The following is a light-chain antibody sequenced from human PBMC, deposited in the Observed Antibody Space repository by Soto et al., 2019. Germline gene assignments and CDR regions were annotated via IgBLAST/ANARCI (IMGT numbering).Light chain of an antibody. Sequence: DIQMTQSPSSLSASVVDRVTITCRASQRISKKLGWYQQKPGQAPKLLIYVAFTLESGVPSRFSGSGSGTEFTLTIRSLQPEDFATYYCQQSFRSPITFGQGTRLEIK. CDR2: VAF. CDR3: QQSFRSPIT. J-gene: IGKJ5*01. V-gene: IGKV1-39*01. CDR1: QRISKK.